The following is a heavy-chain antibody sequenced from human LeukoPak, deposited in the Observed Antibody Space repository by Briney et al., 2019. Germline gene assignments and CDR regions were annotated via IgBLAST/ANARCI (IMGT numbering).Heavy chain of an antibody. CDR2: IIPIFGTA. Sequence: SVKVSCKASGGTFSSYAISWVRQAPGQGLEWMGGIIPIFGTANYAQKFQGRVTITADESTSTAYMELSSLRSEDTTVYYCARGPGIAAAGGLSGYYFDYWGQGTLVTVSS. CDR1: GGTFSSYA. CDR3: ARGPGIAAAGGLSGYYFDY. J-gene: IGHJ4*02. V-gene: IGHV1-69*01. D-gene: IGHD6-13*01.